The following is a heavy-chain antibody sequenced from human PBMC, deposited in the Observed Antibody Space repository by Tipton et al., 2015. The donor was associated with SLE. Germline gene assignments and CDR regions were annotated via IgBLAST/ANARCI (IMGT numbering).Heavy chain of an antibody. V-gene: IGHV4-34*01. CDR2: INDSGAI. CDR1: GGSLSGYY. D-gene: IGHD3-9*01. J-gene: IGHJ5*02. Sequence: TLSLTCAVYGGSLSGYYWSWIRQPPGKGLEWIGEINDSGAIKSNPSLKSRVNISVDTSKNQFSLRLSSVTAGDTAVYYCARDKWGEYTASTGYFWSFDPWGQGIPVTVSS. CDR3: ARDKWGEYTASTGYFWSFDP.